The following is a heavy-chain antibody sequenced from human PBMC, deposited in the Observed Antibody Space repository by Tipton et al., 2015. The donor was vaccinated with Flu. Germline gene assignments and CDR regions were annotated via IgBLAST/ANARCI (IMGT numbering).Heavy chain of an antibody. D-gene: IGHD4-17*01. CDR2: ISYDGSNK. CDR3: AKDSSDYGDYVNDY. CDR1: GFTFSSYG. V-gene: IGHV3-30*18. Sequence: SLRRSCAASGFTFSSYGMHWVRQAPGKGLEWVAVISYDGSNKYYADSVKGRFTISRDNSKNTLYLQMNSLRAEDTAVYYCAKDSSDYGDYVNDYWGQGTLVTVSS. J-gene: IGHJ4*02.